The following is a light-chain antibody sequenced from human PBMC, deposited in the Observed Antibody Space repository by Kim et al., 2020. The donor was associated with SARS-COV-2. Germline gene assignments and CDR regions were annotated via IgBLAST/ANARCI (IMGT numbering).Light chain of an antibody. CDR1: QSIGGW. CDR2: DAS. CDR3: QHHSPYPIT. J-gene: IGKJ5*01. Sequence: IQLTQSPSTLSASVGDRVTITCRASQSIGGWLTWYQQKPGEAPKLLIYDASSVESGVPSRFSGSGSGTEFTLTISSLQPDDSAAYYCQHHSPYPITFGQGARLEIK. V-gene: IGKV1-5*01.